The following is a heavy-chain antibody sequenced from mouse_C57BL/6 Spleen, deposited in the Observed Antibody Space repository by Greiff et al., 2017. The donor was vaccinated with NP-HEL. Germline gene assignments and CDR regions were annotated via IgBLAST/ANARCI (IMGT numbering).Heavy chain of an antibody. CDR3: ARKGNDYDGRGWDY. CDR1: GYTFTSYW. J-gene: IGHJ2*01. Sequence: VQLQQPGAELVKPGASVKLSCKASGYTFTSYWMHWVKQRPGQGLEWIGMIHPNSGSTNYNEKFKSKATLTVDKSSSTAYMQLSSLTSEDSAVYYCARKGNDYDGRGWDYWGQGTTLTVSS. CDR2: IHPNSGST. D-gene: IGHD2-4*01. V-gene: IGHV1-64*01.